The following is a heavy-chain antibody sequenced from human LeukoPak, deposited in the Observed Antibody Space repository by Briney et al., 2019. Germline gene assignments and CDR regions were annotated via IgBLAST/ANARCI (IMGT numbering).Heavy chain of an antibody. CDR2: INNDDTK. Sequence: GGSLRLSCAASGFTFSNYRLHGVRQAPGKGLVWVSCINNDDTKVYADSVRGRFTISRDNAKNTMFLQMNGLRAEDTAVYYCARDTDGLGYWGQGTLVTVSS. CDR3: ARDTDGLGY. CDR1: GFTFSNYR. J-gene: IGHJ4*02. V-gene: IGHV3-74*01. D-gene: IGHD6-6*01.